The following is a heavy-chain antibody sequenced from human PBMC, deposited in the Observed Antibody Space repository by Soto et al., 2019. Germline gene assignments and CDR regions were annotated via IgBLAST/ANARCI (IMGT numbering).Heavy chain of an antibody. D-gene: IGHD4-17*01. J-gene: IGHJ6*02. V-gene: IGHV4-34*01. CDR1: GGSFSGYY. CDR3: ARGPAYTVTTLVLSRNYYYYGMDV. Sequence: PSETLSLTCAVYGGSFSGYYWGWIRQPPGKGLEWIGEINHSGSTNYNPSLKSRVTISVDTSKNQFSLKLSSVTAADTAVYYCARGPAYTVTTLVLSRNYYYYGMDVWGQGTTVTVSS. CDR2: INHSGST.